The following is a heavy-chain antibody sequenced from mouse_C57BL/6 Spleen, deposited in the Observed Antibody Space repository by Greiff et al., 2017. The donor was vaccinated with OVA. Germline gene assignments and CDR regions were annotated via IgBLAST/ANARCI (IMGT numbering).Heavy chain of an antibody. CDR1: GFTFSSYA. D-gene: IGHD1-1*01. CDR2: ISDGGSYT. J-gene: IGHJ3*01. CDR3: AKERYYWSSNVRFAY. V-gene: IGHV5-4*01. Sequence: VKVVESGGGLVKPGGSLKLSCAASGFTFSSYAMSWVRQTPEKRLEWVATISDGGSYTYYPDNVKGRFTISRDNAKNNLYLQMSHLKSEDTAKYYCAKERYYWSSNVRFAYWGKGTLVTVSA.